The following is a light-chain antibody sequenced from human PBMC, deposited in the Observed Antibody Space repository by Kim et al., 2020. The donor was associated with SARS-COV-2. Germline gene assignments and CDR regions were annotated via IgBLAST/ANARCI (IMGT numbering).Light chain of an antibody. J-gene: IGLJ3*02. CDR2: LNSDGSH. CDR3: QTCGTGFWV. V-gene: IGLV4-69*01. CDR1: SGHSSYA. Sequence: SVKLTCTLSSGHSSYAIAWHQQQPEKGPRYLMKLNSDGSHSKGDGIPDRFSGSSSGAERYLTISSLQSEDEADYYCQTCGTGFWVFGGGTKLTVL.